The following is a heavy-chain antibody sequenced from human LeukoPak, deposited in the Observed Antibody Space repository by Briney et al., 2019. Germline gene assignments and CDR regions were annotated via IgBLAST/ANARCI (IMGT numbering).Heavy chain of an antibody. J-gene: IGHJ6*03. CDR2: INPHSGGT. V-gene: IGHV1-2*02. Sequence: ASVKVSCKASGYTFTDYYMHWVRQAPGQGLEWMGWINPHSGGTDHAQKFQGRVTMTRDTSISTAYMELSRLSSVTAADTAVYYCARKRYYYYMDVWGKGTTVTVSS. CDR3: ARKRYYYYMDV. CDR1: GYTFTDYY.